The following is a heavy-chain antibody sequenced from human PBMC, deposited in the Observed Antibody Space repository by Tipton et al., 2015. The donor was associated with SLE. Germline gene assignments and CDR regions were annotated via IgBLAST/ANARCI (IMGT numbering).Heavy chain of an antibody. CDR1: GGSFSGYY. D-gene: IGHD3-3*01. Sequence: TLSLTCAVYGGSFSGYYWNWIRQPPGKGLEWIGEINHSGSTNYNPSLKSRVTISIDTSKNQFSLKLSSVTAADTAVYYCARGTYYDFWSGYTLDYRGQGTLVTVSS. V-gene: IGHV4-34*01. CDR3: ARGTYYDFWSGYTLDY. CDR2: INHSGST. J-gene: IGHJ4*02.